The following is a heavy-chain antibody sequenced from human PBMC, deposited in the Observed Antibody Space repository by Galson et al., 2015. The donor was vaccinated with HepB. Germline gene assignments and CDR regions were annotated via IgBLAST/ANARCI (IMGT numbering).Heavy chain of an antibody. D-gene: IGHD3-9*01. Sequence: SLRLSCAASGFSFSKYGMHWVRQAPGKGLEWVSVIWFDGSQNYYRDSVKGRFTISRDNSKNTLYLQINSLRVDDTAVYYCARDFEGLVDHWGQGTLVTVSS. CDR1: GFSFSKYG. J-gene: IGHJ4*02. CDR3: ARDFEGLVDH. CDR2: IWFDGSQN. V-gene: IGHV3-33*01.